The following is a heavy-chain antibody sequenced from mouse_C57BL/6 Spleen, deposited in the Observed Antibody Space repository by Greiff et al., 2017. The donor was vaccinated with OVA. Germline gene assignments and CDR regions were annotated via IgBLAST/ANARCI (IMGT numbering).Heavy chain of an antibody. CDR3: ARGVQTYPHLYGDFDY. CDR2: ISSGSSTT. Sequence: EVQGVESGGGLVKPGGSLKLSCAASGFTFSDYGMHWVRQAPEKGLEWVAYISSGSSTTYYEDTVKGRSTIPRDNAKNTMFLQMPRLRSEDTAMYYCARGVQTYPHLYGDFDYRGQGTTLTVSS. CDR1: GFTFSDYG. D-gene: IGHD1-1*01. J-gene: IGHJ2*01. V-gene: IGHV5-17*01.